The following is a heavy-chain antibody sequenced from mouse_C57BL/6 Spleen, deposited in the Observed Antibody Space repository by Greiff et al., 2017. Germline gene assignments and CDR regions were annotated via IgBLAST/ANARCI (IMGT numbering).Heavy chain of an antibody. CDR3: ARSTTVVNYFDY. CDR2: IDPSDSYT. J-gene: IGHJ2*01. D-gene: IGHD1-1*01. CDR1: GYTFTSYW. Sequence: QVQLQQPGAELVMPGASVKLSCKASGYTFTSYWMHWVKQRPGQGLEWIGEIDPSDSYTNYNQKFKGKFTLTVDKSSSTAYMQLSSLTSEDSAVYYCARSTTVVNYFDYWGQGTTLTVSS. V-gene: IGHV1-69*01.